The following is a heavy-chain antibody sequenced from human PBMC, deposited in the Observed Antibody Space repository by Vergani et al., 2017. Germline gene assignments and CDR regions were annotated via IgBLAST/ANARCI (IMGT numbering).Heavy chain of an antibody. CDR1: GYSITSGYY. D-gene: IGHD3-10*01. CDR2: IYHTGSA. V-gene: IGHV4-38-2*01. CDR3: VRTVALWFGETKDGGWFDP. J-gene: IGHJ5*02. Sequence: QVQLLESGPGLLKPSETLYLTCSVPGYSITSGYYWGWIRQPPGRGLEWIGSIYHTGSAYYNPSLKSRVTVSVDTSMNQVSLKLNSVNAAYTAVYYCVRTVALWFGETKDGGWFDPWGQGTLVTVSS.